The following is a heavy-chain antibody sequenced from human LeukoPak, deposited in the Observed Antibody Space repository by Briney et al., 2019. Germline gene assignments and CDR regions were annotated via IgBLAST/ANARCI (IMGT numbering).Heavy chain of an antibody. CDR2: IIPIFGTA. CDR1: GGTFSSYA. J-gene: IGHJ4*02. CDR3: ASHWGYYDGSGSSGAGGAFDY. Sequence: ASVTVSCKASGGTFSSYAISWVRQAPGQGLEWMGGIIPIFGTANYAQKFEGRVTITADECTSTASMELSSLRSEDTAVYYCASHWGYYDGSGSSGAGGAFDYWGQGNLVTVSS. V-gene: IGHV1-69*13. D-gene: IGHD3-10*01.